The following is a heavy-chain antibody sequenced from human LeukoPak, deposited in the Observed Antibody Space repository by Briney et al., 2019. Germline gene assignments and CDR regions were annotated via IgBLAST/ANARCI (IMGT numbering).Heavy chain of an antibody. V-gene: IGHV1-69*06. CDR2: IIPIFGTA. D-gene: IGHD3-22*01. CDR3: ARLYTHYDSSGYYYEDY. Sequence: SVKVSCKASGYTFTSYYMHWVRQAPGQGLEWMGGIIPIFGTAKYAQNFQGRVSIAADRSTSTAYMELSSLRSEDTAVYYCARLYTHYDSSGYYYEDYWSQGTLVTVSS. J-gene: IGHJ4*02. CDR1: GYTFTSYY.